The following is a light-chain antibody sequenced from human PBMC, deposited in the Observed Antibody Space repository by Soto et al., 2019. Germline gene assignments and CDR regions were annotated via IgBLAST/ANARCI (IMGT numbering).Light chain of an antibody. V-gene: IGKV1-12*02. Sequence: DIQKTQSPSSVSASVGDRVTITCRASQPVSSWLAWYQQKPGEAPKLLIYAISSLQTGVPSRFSGSGSGTDFTLTISSLQPEDFASYYCQEANSFTFGGGTKVEIK. CDR3: QEANSFT. CDR1: QPVSSW. CDR2: AIS. J-gene: IGKJ4*01.